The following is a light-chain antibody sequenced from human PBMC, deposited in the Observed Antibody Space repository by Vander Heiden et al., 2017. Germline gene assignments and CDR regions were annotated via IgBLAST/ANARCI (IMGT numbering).Light chain of an antibody. CDR2: KAS. CDR1: QSNSSW. Sequence: DIKMTQSPSTLSASVGDRITITGRASQSNSSWLAWYQQKPGKAPKLLIYKASSLESGVPSRFSGSGSGTEFTLTISSLQPDDFATYYCQQYNSYWTFGQGTKVEIK. CDR3: QQYNSYWT. V-gene: IGKV1-5*03. J-gene: IGKJ1*01.